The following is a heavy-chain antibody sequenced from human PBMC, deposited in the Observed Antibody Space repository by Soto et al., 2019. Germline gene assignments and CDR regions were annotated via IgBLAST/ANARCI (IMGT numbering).Heavy chain of an antibody. D-gene: IGHD3-22*01. Sequence: AETLSLTCTASGGSISSYYWRWIRQPPGKGLEWIGYIYYSGSNNYNPSLKSRVTILVDTSKNQFSLKLSSVTAADTAVYYWARGHYCDRSGYYPDFDYWGQGTLVTVSS. J-gene: IGHJ4*02. CDR1: GGSISSYY. CDR3: ARGHYCDRSGYYPDFDY. CDR2: IYYSGSN. V-gene: IGHV4-59*01.